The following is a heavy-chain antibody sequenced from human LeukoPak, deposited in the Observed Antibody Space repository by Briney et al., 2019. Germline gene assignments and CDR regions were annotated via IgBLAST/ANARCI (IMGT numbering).Heavy chain of an antibody. Sequence: SETLSLTCAVYGGSFSGYYWSWIRQPPGKGLEWIGEINHSGSTNYNPSLKSRVTISVDTSKNQFSLKLSSVTAADTAVYYCARGSSSGWYGRDYFDYWGQGTLVTVSS. J-gene: IGHJ4*02. CDR3: ARGSSSGWYGRDYFDY. V-gene: IGHV4-34*01. CDR2: INHSGST. D-gene: IGHD6-19*01. CDR1: GGSFSGYY.